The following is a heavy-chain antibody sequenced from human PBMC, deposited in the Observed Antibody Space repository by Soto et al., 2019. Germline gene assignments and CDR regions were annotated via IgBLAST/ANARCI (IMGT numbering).Heavy chain of an antibody. Sequence: TSETLSLTCAVSGYSISSGYYWGWIRQPPGKGLEWIGSIYHSGSTYYNPSLKSRVTISVDTSKNQFSLKPSSVTAADTAVYCCARGYGSGSYYDYYYGMDVWGQGTTVTVSS. D-gene: IGHD3-10*01. CDR1: GYSISSGYY. V-gene: IGHV4-38-2*01. CDR2: IYHSGST. CDR3: ARGYGSGSYYDYYYGMDV. J-gene: IGHJ6*02.